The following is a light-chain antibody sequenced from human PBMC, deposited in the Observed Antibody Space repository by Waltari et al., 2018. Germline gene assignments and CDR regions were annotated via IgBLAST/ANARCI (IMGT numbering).Light chain of an antibody. CDR1: SSDIGVYNY. J-gene: IGLJ3*02. CDR2: DVS. Sequence: QSALTQPASVSGSPGQSITISCFGTSSDIGVYNYVSWYQQYPGNAPKLMIYDVSKRPSWVSDRFSGSKSDNTASLTISGLRAEDEADYYCNSYTRKTASVVFGGGTKLTVL. CDR3: NSYTRKTASVV. V-gene: IGLV2-14*01.